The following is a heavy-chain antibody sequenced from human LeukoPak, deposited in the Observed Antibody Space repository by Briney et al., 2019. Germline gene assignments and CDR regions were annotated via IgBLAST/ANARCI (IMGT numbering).Heavy chain of an antibody. V-gene: IGHV1-8*01. J-gene: IGHJ4*02. CDR3: GRGRGNGRPENYFDY. Sequence: ASVKVSCKASGYTFTSYDINWVRQATGQGLEWMGWMNPNSGHTGYVQKFQGRVTMTRNTSISTAYLELSSLRSEDTAVYYCGRGRGNGRPENYFDYWGQGTPVTVSS. CDR1: GYTFTSYD. CDR2: MNPNSGHT. D-gene: IGHD2-8*01.